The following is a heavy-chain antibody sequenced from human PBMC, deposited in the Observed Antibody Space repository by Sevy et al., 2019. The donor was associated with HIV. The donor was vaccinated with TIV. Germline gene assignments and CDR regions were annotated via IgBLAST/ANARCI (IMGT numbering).Heavy chain of an antibody. J-gene: IGHJ4*02. CDR1: GYTLTELS. V-gene: IGHV1-24*01. CDR3: ATLLGTGTEENDY. Sequence: GPVKVSCKVSGYTLTELSMHWVRQAPGKGLEWMGGFDPEDGETIYAQKFQGRVTMTEDTSTDTAYMELSSLRSEDTAVYYCATLLGTGTEENDYWGQGTLVTVSS. CDR2: FDPEDGET. D-gene: IGHD1-1*01.